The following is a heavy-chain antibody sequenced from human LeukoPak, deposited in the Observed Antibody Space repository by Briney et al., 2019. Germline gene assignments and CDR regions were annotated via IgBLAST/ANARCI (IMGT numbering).Heavy chain of an antibody. V-gene: IGHV4-39*01. D-gene: IGHD3-10*01. J-gene: IGHJ5*02. CDR3: ARPGSGSPNWFDP. Sequence: SETLSLTCTVSGGSISSSSYYWGWIHQPPGKGLEWIGSIYYSGSTYYNPSLKSRVTISVDTSKNQFSLKLSSVTAADTAVYYCARPGSGSPNWFDPWGQGTLVTVSS. CDR2: IYYSGST. CDR1: GGSISSSSYY.